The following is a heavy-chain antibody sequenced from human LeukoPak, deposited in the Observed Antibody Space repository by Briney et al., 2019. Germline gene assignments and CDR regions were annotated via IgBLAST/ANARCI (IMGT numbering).Heavy chain of an antibody. D-gene: IGHD6-19*01. J-gene: IGHJ4*02. CDR2: ISGSGGST. Sequence: GTSLRLSCAASGFTFSSYAMSWVRQAPGKGLEWVSAISGSGGSTYYADSVKGRFTISRDNSKNTLYLQMNSLRAEDTAVYYCAKDLRQWLVRRPFDYWGQGTLVTVSS. CDR1: GFTFSSYA. CDR3: AKDLRQWLVRRPFDY. V-gene: IGHV3-23*01.